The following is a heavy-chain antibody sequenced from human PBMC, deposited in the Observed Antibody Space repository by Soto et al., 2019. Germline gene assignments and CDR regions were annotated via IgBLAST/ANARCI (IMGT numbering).Heavy chain of an antibody. D-gene: IGHD3-3*01. CDR2: IYWDDDK. J-gene: IGHJ6*03. Sequence: SGPTLVKPTQTLTLTCTFSGFSLSTSGVGVGWIRQPPGKALEWLALIYWDDDKRYSPSLKSRLTITKDTSKKQVVLTMTNMDPVDTATYYCARYYDFWSGYSYFYMDVWGKGTTVTVSS. CDR3: ARYYDFWSGYSYFYMDV. CDR1: GFSLSTSGVG. V-gene: IGHV2-5*02.